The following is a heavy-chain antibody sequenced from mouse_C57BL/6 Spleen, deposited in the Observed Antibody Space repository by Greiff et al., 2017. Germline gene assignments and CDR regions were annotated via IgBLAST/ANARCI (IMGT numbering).Heavy chain of an antibody. CDR3: AIVLTGTDYYFDY. J-gene: IGHJ2*01. CDR2: INPDDGGT. CDR1: GYTFTDYN. D-gene: IGHD4-1*01. V-gene: IGHV1-22*01. Sequence: VQLQQSGPELVKPGASVKLSCTASGYTFTDYNMHWVKQSHGKSLEWIGYINPDDGGTRYNQKFTGKATLTANKSSSTAYLDLLSLTSEASAGYYCAIVLTGTDYYFDYWGQGTTLTVSS.